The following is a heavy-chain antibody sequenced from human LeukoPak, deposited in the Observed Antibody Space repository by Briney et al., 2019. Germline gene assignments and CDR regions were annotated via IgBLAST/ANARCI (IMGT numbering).Heavy chain of an antibody. CDR1: GFTFSSYS. Sequence: PGGSLRLSCAASGFTFSSYSMNWVRQAPGKGLEWVSSIRSSSSYIYYADSVKGRFTISRDNAKNSLYLQMNSLRAEDTALYYCGRGGGGNWFHPWGQGTLVTLLS. V-gene: IGHV3-21*01. CDR2: IRSSSSYI. J-gene: IGHJ5*02. D-gene: IGHD3-16*01. CDR3: GRGGGGNWFHP.